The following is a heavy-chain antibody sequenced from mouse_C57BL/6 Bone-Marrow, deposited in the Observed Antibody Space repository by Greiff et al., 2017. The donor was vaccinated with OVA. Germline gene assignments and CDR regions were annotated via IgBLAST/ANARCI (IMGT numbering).Heavy chain of an antibody. J-gene: IGHJ3*01. CDR3: ARRIPYYSNVAWFAY. Sequence: LQESGPELVKPGASVKLSCKASGYTFTSYDINWVKQRPGQGLEWIGWIYPRDGSTKYNEKFKGKATLTVDTSSSTAYMELHSLTSEDSAVYFCARRIPYYSNVAWFAYWGQGTLVTVSA. V-gene: IGHV1-85*01. D-gene: IGHD2-5*01. CDR2: IYPRDGST. CDR1: GYTFTSYD.